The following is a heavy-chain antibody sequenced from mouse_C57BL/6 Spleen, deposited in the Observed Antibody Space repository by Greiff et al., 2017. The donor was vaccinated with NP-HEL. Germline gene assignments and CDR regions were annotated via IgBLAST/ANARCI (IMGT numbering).Heavy chain of an antibody. V-gene: IGHV1-15*01. D-gene: IGHD3-1*01. CDR2: IDPETGGT. Sequence: QVHVKQSGAELVRPGASVTLSCKASGYTFTDYEMHWVKQTPVHGLEWIGAIDPETGGTAYNQKFKGKAILTADKSSSTAYMELRSLTSADSAVYYCTRSGGAMDYWGQGTSVTVSS. CDR1: GYTFTDYE. J-gene: IGHJ4*01. CDR3: TRSGGAMDY.